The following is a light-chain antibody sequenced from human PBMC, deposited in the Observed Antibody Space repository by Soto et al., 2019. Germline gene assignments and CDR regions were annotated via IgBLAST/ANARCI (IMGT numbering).Light chain of an antibody. CDR3: QQSFSAPYT. Sequence: DIQMTQSPSSLSASVGDRVTITCRASQTIDTYLNWYQQKPGKAPKLLIDAATRLQSGVSSRFSGSGSVTDFTLTITSLQPEDFATYYCQQSFSAPYTFGQGTKLDIK. V-gene: IGKV1-39*01. CDR2: AAT. J-gene: IGKJ2*01. CDR1: QTIDTY.